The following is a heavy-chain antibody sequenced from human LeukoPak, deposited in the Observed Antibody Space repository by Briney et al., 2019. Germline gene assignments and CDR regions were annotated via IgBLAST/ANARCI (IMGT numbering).Heavy chain of an antibody. CDR1: GFTFSSYA. Sequence: GGSLRLSCAASGFTFSSYAMSWVRQAPGKGLEWVAVISYDGSNKYYADSVKGRFTISRDNSKNTLYLQMNSLRAEDTAVYYCAKDSPPGPLDYWGQGTLVTVSS. J-gene: IGHJ4*02. CDR2: ISYDGSNK. CDR3: AKDSPPGPLDY. V-gene: IGHV3-30*18.